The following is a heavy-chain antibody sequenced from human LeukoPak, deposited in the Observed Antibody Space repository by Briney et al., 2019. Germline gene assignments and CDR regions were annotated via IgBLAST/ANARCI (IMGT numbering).Heavy chain of an antibody. CDR3: ASRMDV. CDR2: INHSGST. Sequence: SETLSLTCAVYGGSFSGYYWSWIRQPPGKGLEWIGEINHSGSTNYNPSLKSRVTISVDTSKNQFSLRLSSVTAVDTAVYYCASRMDVWGKGTTVTVSS. CDR1: GGSFSGYY. V-gene: IGHV4-34*01. J-gene: IGHJ6*04.